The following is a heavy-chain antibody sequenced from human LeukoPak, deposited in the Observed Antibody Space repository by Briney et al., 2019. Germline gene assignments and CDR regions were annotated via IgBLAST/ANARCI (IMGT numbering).Heavy chain of an antibody. Sequence: ASVTVSCKASGDTFTSYAMHWVRQAPGQRLEWMGWINAGNGNTKYSQKFQGRVTITRDTSASTAYMELSSLRSEDTAVYYCAREELEGFGGDFDYWGQGTLVTVSS. CDR3: AREELEGFGGDFDY. CDR1: GDTFTSYA. D-gene: IGHD3-16*01. V-gene: IGHV1-3*01. J-gene: IGHJ4*02. CDR2: INAGNGNT.